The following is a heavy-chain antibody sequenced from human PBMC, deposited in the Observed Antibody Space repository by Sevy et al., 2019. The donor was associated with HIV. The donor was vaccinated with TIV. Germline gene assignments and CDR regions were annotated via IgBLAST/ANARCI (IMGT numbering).Heavy chain of an antibody. Sequence: GGSLRLSCAASGFTFSSYGMHWVRQAPGKGLEWVAVISYDGSNKYYADSVKGRFTISIDNSKNTLYLQMNSLRAEDTAVYYCAKDPVLGGYYYYGMDVWGQGTTVTVSS. D-gene: IGHD3-16*01. CDR1: GFTFSSYG. J-gene: IGHJ6*02. V-gene: IGHV3-30*18. CDR3: AKDPVLGGYYYYGMDV. CDR2: ISYDGSNK.